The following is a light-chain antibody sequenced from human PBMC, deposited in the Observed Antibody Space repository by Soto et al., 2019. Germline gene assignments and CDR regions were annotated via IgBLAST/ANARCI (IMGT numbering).Light chain of an antibody. CDR2: GAS. CDR3: QQYNDWPPWT. CDR1: LGVRTN. V-gene: IGKV3-15*01. J-gene: IGKJ1*01. Sequence: ETLLTQSPATLPASPGDSVTLSCRASLGVRTNLAWYQQKPGQAPRLLIYGASTRTTGVPARFSGRGSGTEFTLTISSLQSDDFAVYYCQQYNDWPPWTFAQGTKVEFK.